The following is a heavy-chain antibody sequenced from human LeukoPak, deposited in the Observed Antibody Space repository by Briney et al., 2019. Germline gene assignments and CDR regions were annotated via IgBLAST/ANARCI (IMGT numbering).Heavy chain of an antibody. Sequence: GGSLRLSCAASRFTFSSYAMHWVRQAPGKGLEWVAVISYDGSNKYYADSVKGRFTISRDNSKNTLYLQMNSLRAEDTAVYYCARGYISSWYPPCFDYWGQGTLVTVSS. CDR2: ISYDGSNK. J-gene: IGHJ4*02. V-gene: IGHV3-30*04. D-gene: IGHD6-13*01. CDR3: ARGYISSWYPPCFDY. CDR1: RFTFSSYA.